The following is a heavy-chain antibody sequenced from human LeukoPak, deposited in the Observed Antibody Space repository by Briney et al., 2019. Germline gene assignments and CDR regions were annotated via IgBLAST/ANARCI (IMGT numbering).Heavy chain of an antibody. CDR1: RFTFSSYV. CDR3: ARVSGNIQIWPQPFGDGMDV. V-gene: IGHV3-23*01. CDR2: ISGSGRST. Sequence: GGSLRLSCAASRFTFSSYVMGWVRQAPGKGLECVSAISGSGRSTYYADSVKGRFTISREDSKNTLYLQMNILRAEDTAIYHCARVSGNIQIWPQPFGDGMDVWGQGTTVTVSS. D-gene: IGHD3-10*01. J-gene: IGHJ6*02.